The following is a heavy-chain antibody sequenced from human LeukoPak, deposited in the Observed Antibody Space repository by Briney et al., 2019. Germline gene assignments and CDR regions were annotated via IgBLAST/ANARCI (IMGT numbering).Heavy chain of an antibody. D-gene: IGHD4-17*01. J-gene: IGHJ6*04. CDR1: GYTFTGYY. CDR2: INPNSGGT. V-gene: IGHV1-2*04. Sequence: ASVKVSCKASGYTFTGYYMHWVRQAPGQGLERMGWINPNSGGTNYAQKFQGWVTMTRDTSISTAYMELSRLRSDDTAVYYCARDFGYGDYYYGMDVWGKGTTVTVSS. CDR3: ARDFGYGDYYYGMDV.